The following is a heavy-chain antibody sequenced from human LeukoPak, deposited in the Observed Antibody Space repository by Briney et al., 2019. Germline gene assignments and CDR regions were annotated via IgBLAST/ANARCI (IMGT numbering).Heavy chain of an antibody. V-gene: IGHV4-4*07. CDR3: ARGLTMVRGSLGFDP. CDR2: IYTSGST. CDR1: GGSISSYY. Sequence: PSQTLSPTCTVSGGSISSYYWSWIRQPAGKGLEWIGRIYTSGSTNYNPSLKSRVTMSVDTSKNQFSLKLSSVTAADTAVYYCARGLTMVRGSLGFDPWGQGTLVTVPS. J-gene: IGHJ5*02. D-gene: IGHD3-10*01.